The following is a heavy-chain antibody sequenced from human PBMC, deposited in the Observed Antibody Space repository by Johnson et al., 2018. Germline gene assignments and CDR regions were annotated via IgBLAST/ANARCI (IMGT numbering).Heavy chain of an antibody. CDR2: IWYDGSNK. CDR1: GCTFSTYG. J-gene: IGHJ3*02. CDR3: ARDPAFGWGGDCFGYAFDI. D-gene: IGHD2-21*02. Sequence: QVQLVQSGGGVVQPGRSLRLSCAASGCTFSTYGMHWVRQAPGKGLEWVAGIWYDGSNKYYADSVKGRFTISRDNSKNTLYLQMNSLRAEDTAVYYCARDPAFGWGGDCFGYAFDIWGQGTMVTVSS. V-gene: IGHV3-33*08.